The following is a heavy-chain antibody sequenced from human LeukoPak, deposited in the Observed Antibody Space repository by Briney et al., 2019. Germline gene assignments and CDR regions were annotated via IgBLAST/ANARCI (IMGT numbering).Heavy chain of an antibody. CDR1: GFTVSSNH. D-gene: IGHD3-16*01. CDR3: ATLSPESGAFDI. V-gene: IGHV3-53*01. CDR2: IYSGGST. Sequence: GGSLRLSCAASGFTVSSNHMSWVRQAPGKGLEWVSVIYSGGSTYYADSVKGRFTISRDNSKNTLYLQMNSLRAEDTAVYYCATLSPESGAFDIWGQGTMVTVSS. J-gene: IGHJ3*02.